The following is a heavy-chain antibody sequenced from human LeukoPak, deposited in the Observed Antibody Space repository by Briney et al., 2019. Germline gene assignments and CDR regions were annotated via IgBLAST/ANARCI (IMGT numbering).Heavy chain of an antibody. D-gene: IGHD6-19*01. CDR3: ASIAVDQNDY. V-gene: IGHV3-33*01. Sequence: PGGSLRLSCAASGFTFSSYGMHWVRQAPGKGLEWVAVIWYDGSNKYYADSVKGRFTISRDNSKNTLYLQVNSLRAEDTAVYYCASIAVDQNDYWGQGTLVTVSS. CDR2: IWYDGSNK. CDR1: GFTFSSYG. J-gene: IGHJ4*02.